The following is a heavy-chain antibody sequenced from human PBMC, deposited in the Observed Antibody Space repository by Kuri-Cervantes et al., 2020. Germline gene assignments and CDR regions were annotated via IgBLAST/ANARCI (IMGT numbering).Heavy chain of an antibody. CDR2: INPSGGST. CDR1: GYTFTSYY. CDR3: AKAGGLSGSYSGNYFDY. Sequence: ASVKVSCKASGYTFTSYYMHWVRQAPGQGLEWMGIINPSGGSTSYAQKFQGRVTMTTDTSTSTAYMELRSLRSDDTAIYYCAKAGGLSGSYSGNYFDYWGQGTLVTSPQ. D-gene: IGHD1-26*01. J-gene: IGHJ4*02. V-gene: IGHV1-46*01.